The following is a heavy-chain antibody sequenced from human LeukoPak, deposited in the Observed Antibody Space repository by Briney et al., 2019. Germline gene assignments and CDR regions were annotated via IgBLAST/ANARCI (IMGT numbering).Heavy chain of an antibody. D-gene: IGHD3-22*01. Sequence: GGSLRLSCAASGFTFSDYYMSWIRQAPGKGLEWVSYISSSGSTIYYADSVKGRFTISRDNAKNSLYLQMNSLRAEGTAVYYCARGPCDRDYYYYGMDVWGQGTTVTVSS. CDR3: ARGPCDRDYYYYGMDV. J-gene: IGHJ6*02. CDR1: GFTFSDYY. CDR2: ISSSGSTI. V-gene: IGHV3-11*01.